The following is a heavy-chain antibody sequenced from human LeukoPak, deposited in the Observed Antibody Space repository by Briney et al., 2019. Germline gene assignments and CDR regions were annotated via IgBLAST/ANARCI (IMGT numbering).Heavy chain of an antibody. V-gene: IGHV1-18*01. J-gene: IGHJ6*03. Sequence: ASVKVSCKASGYTFTSYGISWVRQAPGQGLEWMGWISAYNGNTNYAQKLQGRVTMTTDTSTSTAYMELRSLRSDDTAVYYCARESSGWYYYYMDVCGKGTTVTVSS. D-gene: IGHD6-19*01. CDR1: GYTFTSYG. CDR2: ISAYNGNT. CDR3: ARESSGWYYYYMDV.